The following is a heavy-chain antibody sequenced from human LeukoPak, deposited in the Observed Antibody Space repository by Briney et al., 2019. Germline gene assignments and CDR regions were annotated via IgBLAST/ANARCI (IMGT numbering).Heavy chain of an antibody. J-gene: IGHJ4*02. CDR1: GFTFSSYW. CDR2: IKGDGSEK. CDR3: AKDRGPFDY. V-gene: IGHV3-7*03. Sequence: AGGSLRLSCAASGFTFSSYWMSWVRQAPRKGLEWVADIKGDGSEKYYVDSVKGRFTISRDNAKNSLYLQMNRLRAEDTALYYCAKDRGPFDYWGQGTLVTVSS.